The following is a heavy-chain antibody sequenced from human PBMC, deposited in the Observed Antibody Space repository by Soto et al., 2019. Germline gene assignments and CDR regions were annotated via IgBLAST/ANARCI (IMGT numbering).Heavy chain of an antibody. CDR2: IYSGGST. Sequence: AGGSLRLSCAASGFTVSSNYMSWVRQAPGKGLEWVSVIYSGGSTYYADSVKGRFTISRDNSKNTLYLQMNSLRAEDTAVYYCARGYYGSGSYYNVPKHMYYFDYWGQGTLVTVSS. J-gene: IGHJ4*02. CDR1: GFTVSSNY. D-gene: IGHD3-10*01. CDR3: ARGYYGSGSYYNVPKHMYYFDY. V-gene: IGHV3-66*01.